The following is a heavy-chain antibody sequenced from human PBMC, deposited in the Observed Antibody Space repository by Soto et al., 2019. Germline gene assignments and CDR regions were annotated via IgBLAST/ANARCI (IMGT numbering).Heavy chain of an antibody. CDR3: ARDYSYGYYYYYGMDV. V-gene: IGHV3-33*01. J-gene: IGHJ6*02. CDR1: GFTFSSYG. D-gene: IGHD5-18*01. CDR2: IWYDGSNK. Sequence: GGSLRLSCAASGFTFSSYGMHWVRQAPGKGLEWVAVIWYDGSNKYYADSVKGRFTISRDNSKNTLYLQMNSLRAEDTAVYYCARDYSYGYYYYYGMDVWGQGTRVTVSS.